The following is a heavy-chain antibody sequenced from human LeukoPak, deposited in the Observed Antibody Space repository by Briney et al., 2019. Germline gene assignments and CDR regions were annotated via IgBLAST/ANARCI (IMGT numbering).Heavy chain of an antibody. J-gene: IGHJ6*02. CDR2: ISDSGGYI. CDR3: ARRVLYHDIVTGLNTYYAMDV. CDR1: GFTFSSYG. Sequence: PGGSLRLSCAASGFTFSSYGMNWVRQAPGKGLEWVSSISDSGGYIYYADSLKGRFTISRDNAKSSLFLQMNSLRAEDTAVYFCARRVLYHDIVTGLNTYYAMDVWGHGTTVTVSS. D-gene: IGHD3-9*01. V-gene: IGHV3-21*01.